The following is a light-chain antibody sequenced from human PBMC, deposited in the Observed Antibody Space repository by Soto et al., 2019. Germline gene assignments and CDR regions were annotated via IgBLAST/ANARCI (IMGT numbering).Light chain of an antibody. CDR3: QKYNSAPLT. Sequence: DIQMTQSPSSLSASLGDRVTITCRASQGIGVYLAWFQQKPRNAPKLLIYAASTLQSGVPSRFSGSGSGTDFTLTVSSLQPEDVATYYCQKYNSAPLTFGGGTRVEIK. V-gene: IGKV1-27*01. CDR2: AAS. CDR1: QGIGVY. J-gene: IGKJ4*01.